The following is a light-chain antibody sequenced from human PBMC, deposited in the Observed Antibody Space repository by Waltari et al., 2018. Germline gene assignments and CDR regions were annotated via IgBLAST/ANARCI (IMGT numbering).Light chain of an antibody. CDR1: QSVLYSSNNKNY. V-gene: IGKV4-1*01. J-gene: IGKJ2*01. CDR3: QQYYSTPWT. Sequence: DIVMTQSPDSLAVSLGERSTINCQSRQSVLYSSNNKNYLAWYQQKPGQPPKLLIYWASTRESGVPDRFSGSGSGTDFTLTISSLQAEDVAVYYCQQYYSTPWTFGQGTKLEIK. CDR2: WAS.